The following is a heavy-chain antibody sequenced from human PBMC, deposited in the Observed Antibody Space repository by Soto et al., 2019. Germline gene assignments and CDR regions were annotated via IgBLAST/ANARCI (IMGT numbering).Heavy chain of an antibody. J-gene: IGHJ6*02. D-gene: IGHD3-3*02. V-gene: IGHV1-18*04. CDR3: AMSLARGSHGPDDNGMYV. Sequence: QDHLVQSGPEVKKPGASVKVSCKAFGYIFTNYGINWVRQAPGQGLEWMGWISAYNGNTNFAQTVQGRLTMTTDTSTATSYMELRSLTYDDTAVYFFAMSLARGSHGPDDNGMYVWGQGTTVTVSS. CDR2: ISAYNGNT. CDR1: GYIFTNYG.